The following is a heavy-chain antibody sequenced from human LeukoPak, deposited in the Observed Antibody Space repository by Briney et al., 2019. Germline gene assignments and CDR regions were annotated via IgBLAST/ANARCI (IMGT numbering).Heavy chain of an antibody. CDR1: GDSISSSY. CDR2: IQTSGRS. CDR3: ARVRLGRGLDY. V-gene: IGHV4-4*07. J-gene: IGHJ4*02. D-gene: IGHD6-19*01. Sequence: SETLSLTCTVTGDSISSSYWGWLRQAAGKGLEWIGRIQTSGRSFYSPSLRSRVTMSVDTSTNQFSLKLSSVTAADTAMYYCARVRLGRGLDYWGQGTLVTVSS.